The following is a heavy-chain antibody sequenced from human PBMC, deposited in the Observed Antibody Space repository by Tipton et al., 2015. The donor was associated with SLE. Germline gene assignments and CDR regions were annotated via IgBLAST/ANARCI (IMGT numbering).Heavy chain of an antibody. CDR3: AGGRPSDYIWVYSGWVFGY. D-gene: IGHD3-16*01. CDR2: INHSGST. V-gene: IGHV4-34*01. CDR1: GFTFSSYW. J-gene: IGHJ4*02. Sequence: LRLSCAASGFTFSSYWRSWIRQPPGKGLEWIGEINHSGSTNYNPSLESRVTISVDTSKNQFSLKLSSVTAADTALFYCAGGRPSDYIWVYSGWVFGYWGQGTLVTVSS.